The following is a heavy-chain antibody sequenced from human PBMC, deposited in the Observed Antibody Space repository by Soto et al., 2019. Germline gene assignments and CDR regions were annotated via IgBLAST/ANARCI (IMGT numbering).Heavy chain of an antibody. V-gene: IGHV4-38-2*01. J-gene: IGHJ6*02. Sequence: PSETLSLTCAVSGYTITNGYYWGWIRQPPGKGLEWIGNIYHSGSTYYNPSLKSRVTISIDPSKNQFSLKLSSVIAADTAVYSCARYAQDYYSGMYVWGQGTKVTVSS. D-gene: IGHD2-2*01. CDR1: GYTITNGYY. CDR3: ARYAQDYYSGMYV. CDR2: IYHSGST.